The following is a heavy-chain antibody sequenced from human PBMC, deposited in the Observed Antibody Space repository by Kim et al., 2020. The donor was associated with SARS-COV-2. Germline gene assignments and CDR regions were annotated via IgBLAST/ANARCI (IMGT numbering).Heavy chain of an antibody. CDR2: IYYSGST. D-gene: IGHD6-6*01. CDR1: GGSISSSSYY. V-gene: IGHV4-39*01. CDR3: ARHHKPSSSSSWFDP. Sequence: SETLSLTCTVSGGSISSSSYYWGWIRKPPGKGLEWIGSIYYSGSTYYNPSLKSRVTISVDTSKNQFSLKLSSVTAADTAVYYCARHHKPSSSSSWFDPWGQGTMVTVSS. J-gene: IGHJ5*02.